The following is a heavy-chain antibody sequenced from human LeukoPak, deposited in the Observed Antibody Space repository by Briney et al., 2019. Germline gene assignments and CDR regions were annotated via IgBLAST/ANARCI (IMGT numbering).Heavy chain of an antibody. J-gene: IGHJ5*02. CDR3: ARERVPIVVVPAAISEWGFDP. CDR2: IYYSGST. V-gene: IGHV4-59*12. Sequence: SETLSLTCTVSGGSISSYYWSWIRQPPGKGLEWIGYIYYSGSTNYNPSLKSRVTISVDTSKNQFSLKLSSVTAADTAVYYCARERVPIVVVPAAISEWGFDPWGQGTLVTVSS. D-gene: IGHD2-2*02. CDR1: GGSISSYY.